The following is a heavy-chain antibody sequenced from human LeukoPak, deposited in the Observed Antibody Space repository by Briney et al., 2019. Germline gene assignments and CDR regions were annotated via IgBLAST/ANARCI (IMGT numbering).Heavy chain of an antibody. V-gene: IGHV4-59*01. J-gene: IGHJ4*02. CDR2: IYYSGST. D-gene: IGHD1-1*01. CDR1: GGSISSYY. Sequence: PSETLSLTCTVSGGSISSYYWSWIRQPPGKGLEWIGYIYYSGSTNYNPSLKSRVTISVDTSKNQFSLKLSSVTAADTAVYYCAREKGNWNDSGFDYWGQGTLVIVSS. CDR3: AREKGNWNDSGFDY.